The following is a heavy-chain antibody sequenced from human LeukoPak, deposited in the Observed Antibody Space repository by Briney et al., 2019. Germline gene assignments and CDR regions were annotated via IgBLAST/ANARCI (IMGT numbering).Heavy chain of an antibody. Sequence: SETLSLTCTVSGGSISSHYWSWIRQPPGKGLEWIGYIYYSGSTNYNPSLKSRATISVDTSKNQFSLKLSSVTAADTAVYYCARAIDFDILTGYYFDYWGQGTLVTVSS. V-gene: IGHV4-59*11. D-gene: IGHD3-9*01. CDR2: IYYSGST. CDR3: ARAIDFDILTGYYFDY. J-gene: IGHJ4*02. CDR1: GGSISSHY.